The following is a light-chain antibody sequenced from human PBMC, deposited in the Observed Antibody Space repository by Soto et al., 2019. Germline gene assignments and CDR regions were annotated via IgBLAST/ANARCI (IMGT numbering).Light chain of an antibody. CDR2: AAS. Sequence: IQVTQTPSTLSASVRDRDTITCRASQSISSWLAWYQQKPGKAPKLLIYAASSLQSGVPSRFSGSGSGTDFTLTISSLQPEDFATYYCLQDYNYPWTFGQGTKVDIK. CDR3: LQDYNYPWT. J-gene: IGKJ1*01. V-gene: IGKV1-6*01. CDR1: QSISSW.